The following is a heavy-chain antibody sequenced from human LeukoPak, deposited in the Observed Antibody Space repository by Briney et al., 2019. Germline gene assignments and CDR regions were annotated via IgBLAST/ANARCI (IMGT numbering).Heavy chain of an antibody. D-gene: IGHD3-10*01. CDR2: ISSSSSTI. CDR1: GLTFSSYS. V-gene: IGHV3-48*04. CDR3: ARPPMVRGVIDGPFYFDY. Sequence: GGSLRLSCAASGLTFSSYSMNWVRQAPGKGLEWVSYISSSSSTIYYADSVKGRFTISRDNAKNSLYLQMNSLRAEDTAVYYCARPPMVRGVIDGPFYFDYWGQGTLVTVSS. J-gene: IGHJ4*02.